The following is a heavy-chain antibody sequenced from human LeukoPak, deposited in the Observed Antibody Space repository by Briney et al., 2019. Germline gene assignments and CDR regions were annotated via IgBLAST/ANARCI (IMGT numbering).Heavy chain of an antibody. CDR3: ATESPHFDY. J-gene: IGHJ4*02. CDR2: IKSKTDGGTA. Sequence: PGGSLRLSCAASGSTFSSYAMSWVRQAPGKGLEWVGRIKSKTDGGTADYAAPVKGRFTISRDDSKNTLYLQMSSLKTEDTAVYYCATESPHFDYWGQGTLVTVSS. CDR1: GSTFSSYA. V-gene: IGHV3-15*01.